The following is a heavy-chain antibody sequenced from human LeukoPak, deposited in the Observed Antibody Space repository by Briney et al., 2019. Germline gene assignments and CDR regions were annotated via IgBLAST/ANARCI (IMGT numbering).Heavy chain of an antibody. D-gene: IGHD6-13*01. CDR3: AREAGSDSSSWYGGGY. CDR1: GFTVSSNY. J-gene: IGHJ4*02. CDR2: IYSGGST. Sequence: GGSLRLSCAASGFTVSSNYMSWVRQAPGKGLEWVSVIYSGGSTYYADSVKGRFTISRDNSKNTLYLQMNSLRAEDTAVYYCAREAGSDSSSWYGGGYWGQGTLVTVSS. V-gene: IGHV3-66*01.